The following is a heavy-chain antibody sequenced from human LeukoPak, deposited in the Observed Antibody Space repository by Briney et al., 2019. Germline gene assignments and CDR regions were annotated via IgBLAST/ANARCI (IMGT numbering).Heavy chain of an antibody. J-gene: IGHJ4*02. D-gene: IGHD4-11*01. Sequence: SSETLSLTCSVSGDSISRTSYHWGWIRQPPGKGLEWIGTIYYTGSTFYNPSLKSRVTISIDTSKNQVSLKLTSFTAADTAVYYCARTPAYTVQIDYWGQGTLVTVSS. CDR3: ARTPAYTVQIDY. CDR2: IYYTGST. V-gene: IGHV4-39*07. CDR1: GDSISRTSYH.